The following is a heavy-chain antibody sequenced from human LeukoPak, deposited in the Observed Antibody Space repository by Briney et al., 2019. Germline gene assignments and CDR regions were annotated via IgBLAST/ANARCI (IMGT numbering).Heavy chain of an antibody. Sequence: GASVKVSCKASGYTFTSYDINWVRQATGQGLEWMGWMNPNSGNTGYAQKFQGRVTMTRNTSISTAYMELSSLRSEDTAVYYCARGRIAAALKSYYYYGMDVWGQGTTVTVSS. CDR2: MNPNSGNT. J-gene: IGHJ6*02. CDR1: GYTFTSYD. V-gene: IGHV1-8*01. CDR3: ARGRIAAALKSYYYYGMDV. D-gene: IGHD6-13*01.